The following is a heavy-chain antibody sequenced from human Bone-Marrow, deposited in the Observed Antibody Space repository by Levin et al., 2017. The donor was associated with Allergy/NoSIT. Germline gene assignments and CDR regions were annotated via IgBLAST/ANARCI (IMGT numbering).Heavy chain of an antibody. J-gene: IGHJ4*02. D-gene: IGHD3-10*01. CDR2: VYSSGTT. V-gene: IGHV4-39*01. CDR1: GGSFSSGPSY. CDR3: ARHPTRITASGL. Sequence: PSETLSLTCTVSGGSFSSGPSYWAWIRQSPGKGLEWIGSVYSSGTTYYNPSLQSRVTISVDASKSQISLPLTSVTAADTAVYYCARHPTRITASGLWGQGTLVIVSS.